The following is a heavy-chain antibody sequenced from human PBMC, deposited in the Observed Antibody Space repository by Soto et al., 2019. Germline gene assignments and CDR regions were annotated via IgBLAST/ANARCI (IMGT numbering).Heavy chain of an antibody. D-gene: IGHD3-22*01. CDR2: IDPSDSQT. V-gene: IGHV5-10-1*01. CDR1: GYSFPSYW. J-gene: IGHJ4*02. CDR3: ARQIYDSDSGPNFQYYFDS. Sequence: PGESLKISCKGSGYSFPSYWIGWVRQMPGKGLEWMGRIDPSDSQTYYSPSFRGHVTISAAKSITTVFLQWSSLRASDTAMYYCARQIYDSDSGPNFQYYFDSWGQGTLVTVSS.